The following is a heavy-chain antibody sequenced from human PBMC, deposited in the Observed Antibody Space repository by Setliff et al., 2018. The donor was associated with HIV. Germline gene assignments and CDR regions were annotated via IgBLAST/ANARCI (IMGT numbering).Heavy chain of an antibody. J-gene: IGHJ5*02. CDR2: INHSGST. D-gene: IGHD4-4*01. CDR3: ARGRMATVLIRNWIDP. Sequence: SETLSLTCAVYGGSLSGYCWTWIRQPPGKELEWIGEINHSGSTNYNPSLKSRVTISIDTSKNQFSLKLSSVTAADTAMYYCARGRMATVLIRNWIDPWGQGSLVTVSS. CDR1: GGSLSGYC. V-gene: IGHV4-34*01.